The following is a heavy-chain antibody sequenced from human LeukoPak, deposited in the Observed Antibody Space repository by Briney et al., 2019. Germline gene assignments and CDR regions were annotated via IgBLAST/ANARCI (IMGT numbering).Heavy chain of an antibody. CDR1: GFTFSSYG. D-gene: IGHD1-26*01. J-gene: IGHJ3*02. Sequence: GRSLRLSCAASGFTFSSYGMHWVRQAPGKGLEWVAVISYDGSNKYYADSVKGRFTSSRDNSKNTLYLQMNSLRAEDTAVYYCAKVGGSSDIWGQGTMVTVSS. CDR2: ISYDGSNK. V-gene: IGHV3-30*18. CDR3: AKVGGSSDI.